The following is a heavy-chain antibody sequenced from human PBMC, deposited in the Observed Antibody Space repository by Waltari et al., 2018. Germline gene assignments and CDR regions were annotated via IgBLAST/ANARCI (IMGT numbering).Heavy chain of an antibody. Sequence: QVQLQESGPGLVKPSETLSLTCAVSGYSISSGYYWGWIRQPPGKGLEWIGSISHSGTTYYNPSLRSRITISRDTSKNQFSLRLGSVTAVDTAVYYCVTDQGWLRSLEWGQGTKVTVSS. D-gene: IGHD5-12*01. CDR3: VTDQGWLRSLE. CDR2: ISHSGTT. CDR1: GYSISSGYY. V-gene: IGHV4-38-2*02. J-gene: IGHJ3*01.